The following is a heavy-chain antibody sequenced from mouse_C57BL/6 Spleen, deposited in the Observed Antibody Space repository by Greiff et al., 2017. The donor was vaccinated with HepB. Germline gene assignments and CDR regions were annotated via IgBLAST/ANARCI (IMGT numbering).Heavy chain of an antibody. J-gene: IGHJ1*03. Sequence: EVQLVESGEGLVKPGGSLKLSCAASGFTFSSYAMSWVRQTPEKRLERVAYISSGGDYSYYADTVKGRFTISRDNARNTLYLQMSSLKSEDTAMYYCTRGENGISFYWYFDVWGTGTTVTVSS. CDR3: TRGENGISFYWYFDV. CDR1: GFTFSSYA. D-gene: IGHD1-1*01. V-gene: IGHV5-9-1*02. CDR2: ISSGGDYS.